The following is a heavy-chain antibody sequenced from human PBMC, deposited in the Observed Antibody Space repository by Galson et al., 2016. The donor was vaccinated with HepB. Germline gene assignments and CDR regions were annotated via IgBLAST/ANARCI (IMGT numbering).Heavy chain of an antibody. CDR1: GFTFSRHS. CDR3: ARDILWGYSYGMDV. J-gene: IGHJ6*02. D-gene: IGHD3-10*01. V-gene: IGHV3-48*02. CDR2: VGTSIRTK. Sequence: SLRLSCAASGFTFSRHSMIWVRQAPGKGLEWVSYVGTSIRTKYYTESVKGRFTISRDNAKNSLYLQMNSLRDEDTAVYYCARDILWGYSYGMDVWGQGTTVTVSS.